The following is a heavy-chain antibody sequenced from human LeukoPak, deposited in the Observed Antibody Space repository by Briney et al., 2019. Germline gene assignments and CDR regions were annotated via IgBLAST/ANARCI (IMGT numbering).Heavy chain of an antibody. CDR2: ISAYNGNT. CDR1: GYTFASFG. Sequence: GASVKVSCKASGYTFASFGITWVRQAPGQGLEWMGWISAYNGNTNYAQKLQGRVTMTTDTSTSTAYMELRSLRSDDTAVYYCARLNWDNDAFDIWGQGTMVTVSS. CDR3: ARLNWDNDAFDI. D-gene: IGHD1/OR15-1a*01. J-gene: IGHJ3*02. V-gene: IGHV1-18*01.